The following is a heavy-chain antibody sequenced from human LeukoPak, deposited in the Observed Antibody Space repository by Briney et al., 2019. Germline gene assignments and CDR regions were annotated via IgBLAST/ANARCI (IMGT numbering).Heavy chain of an antibody. CDR3: ARQTRAYYDFWSGQYYFDY. Sequence: GESLKISCKGSGYSFTSYWIGWVRQMPGKGLEWMGIIYPGDSDTRYSPSFQGQVTISADKSISTAYLQWSSLKASDTAMYYCARQTRAYYDFWSGQYYFDYWGQGTLATVSS. CDR2: IYPGDSDT. V-gene: IGHV5-51*01. J-gene: IGHJ4*02. D-gene: IGHD3-3*01. CDR1: GYSFTSYW.